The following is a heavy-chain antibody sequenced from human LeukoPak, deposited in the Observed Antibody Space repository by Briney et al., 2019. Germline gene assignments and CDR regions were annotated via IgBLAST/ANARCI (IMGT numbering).Heavy chain of an antibody. CDR1: GFTFNTYW. CDR3: ATEKAFAFDI. V-gene: IGHV3-48*02. J-gene: IGHJ3*02. CDR2: ISITSRTT. Sequence: GGSLRLSCRVSGFTFNTYWMHWVRQAPGKGLQWVSYISITSRTTNYADSVKGRFTISRDSAKNSLYLQMNSLRDEDTAVYYCATEKAFAFDIWGQGTVVTVSS.